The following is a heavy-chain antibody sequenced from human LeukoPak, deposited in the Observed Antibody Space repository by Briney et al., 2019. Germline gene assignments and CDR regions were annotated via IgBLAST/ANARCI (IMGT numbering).Heavy chain of an antibody. J-gene: IGHJ6*03. D-gene: IGHD1-14*01. Sequence: GGSLRLSCAVSGFTFISYWMHWVSQAPGKGLVWVSRINTDGNSTSYADSVKGRFTISRDNAKNILYLQMSSLSAEDTAVYYCARDRIGFYLHYSMDVWGRGTPVTVSS. CDR2: INTDGNST. CDR1: GFTFISYW. CDR3: ARDRIGFYLHYSMDV. V-gene: IGHV3-74*01.